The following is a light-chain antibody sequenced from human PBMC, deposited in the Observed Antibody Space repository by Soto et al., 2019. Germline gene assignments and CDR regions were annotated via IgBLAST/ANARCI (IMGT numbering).Light chain of an antibody. Sequence: QSVLTQPPSASGTPGQRVTISCSGSSSNIGSNTVNWYQQLPGTAPKLLIYSNNQRPSGVPDRFSGSKSGTSASLAISGLQSEDEADYYCAAWDDSRNGYVFGTGTKLTVL. J-gene: IGLJ1*01. CDR2: SNN. CDR3: AAWDDSRNGYV. V-gene: IGLV1-44*01. CDR1: SSNIGSNT.